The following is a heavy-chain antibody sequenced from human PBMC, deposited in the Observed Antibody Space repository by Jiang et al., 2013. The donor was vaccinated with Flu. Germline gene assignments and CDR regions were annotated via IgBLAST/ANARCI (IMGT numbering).Heavy chain of an antibody. V-gene: IGHV4-39*01. J-gene: IGHJ5*02. CDR2: IYYSGST. Sequence: LLKPSETLSLTCTVSGGSISSSSYYWGWIRQPPGKGLEWIGSIYYSGSTYYNPSLKSRVTISVDTSKNQFSLKLSSVTAADTAVYYCARHCPLGVGATKGWFDPWGQGTLVTVSS. D-gene: IGHD1-26*01. CDR3: ARHCPLGVGATKGWFDP. CDR1: GGSISSSSYY.